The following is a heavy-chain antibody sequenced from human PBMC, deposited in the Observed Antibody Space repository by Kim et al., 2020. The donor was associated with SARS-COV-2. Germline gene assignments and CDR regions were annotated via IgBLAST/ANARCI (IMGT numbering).Heavy chain of an antibody. V-gene: IGHV3-33*01. CDR2: IWYDGSHT. CDR1: GFTFSNYG. Sequence: GGSLRLSCAASGFTFSNYGMHWVRQAPGKGLEWVAVIWYDGSHTWYADSVKGRFTISRDNSQNTLFLHMNSLRAEDTAVYYCARDKQRDSGSTECEYWGQGTLVTVSS. J-gene: IGHJ4*02. D-gene: IGHD6-19*01. CDR3: ARDKQRDSGSTECEY.